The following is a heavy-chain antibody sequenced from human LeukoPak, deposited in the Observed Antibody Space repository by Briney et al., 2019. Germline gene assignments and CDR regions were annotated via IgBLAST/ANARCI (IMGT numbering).Heavy chain of an antibody. CDR2: MNPNSGNT. V-gene: IGHV1-8*02. D-gene: IGHD3-9*01. CDR1: GYTFTGYH. J-gene: IGHJ6*03. Sequence: ASVKVSCKASGYTFTGYHMHWVRQAPGQGLEWMGWMNPNSGNTGYAQKFQGRVTMTRNTSISTAYMELSSLRSEDTAVYYCARVPPGGYFDWSHYYYMDVWGKGTTVTISS. CDR3: ARVPPGGYFDWSHYYYMDV.